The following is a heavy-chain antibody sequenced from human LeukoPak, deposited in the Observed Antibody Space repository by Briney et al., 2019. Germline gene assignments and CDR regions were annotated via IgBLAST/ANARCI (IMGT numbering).Heavy chain of an antibody. CDR1: GFTFSSYA. V-gene: IGHV3-30-3*01. CDR3: ARDGALYSNYYYYYGMDV. CDR2: ISYDGSNK. D-gene: IGHD4-11*01. Sequence: GGSLRLSCAASGFTFSSYAMRWVRQAPGKGLEWVAVISYDGSNKYYADSVKGRFTISRDNSKNTLYLQMNSLRAEDTAVYYCARDGALYSNYYYYYGMDVWGQGTTVTVSS. J-gene: IGHJ6*02.